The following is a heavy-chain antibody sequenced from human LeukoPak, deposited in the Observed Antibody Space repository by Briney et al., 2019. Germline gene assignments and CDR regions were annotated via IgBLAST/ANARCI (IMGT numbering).Heavy chain of an antibody. D-gene: IGHD3-22*01. CDR3: ARESYYDSSGYPPGAFDI. CDR1: GGTFSSYA. CDR2: IIPIFGTA. J-gene: IGHJ3*02. Sequence: SVKVSCKASGGTFSSYAISWVRQAPGQGLEWMGGIIPIFGTANYAQKFQGRVTITADESTSPAYMELSSLGSEDTAVYYCARESYYDSSGYPPGAFDIWGQGTMVTVSS. V-gene: IGHV1-69*01.